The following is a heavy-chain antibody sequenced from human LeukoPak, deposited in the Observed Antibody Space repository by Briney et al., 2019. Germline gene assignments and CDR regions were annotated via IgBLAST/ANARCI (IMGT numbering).Heavy chain of an antibody. CDR1: GFTFSSYA. CDR2: INWNGGST. D-gene: IGHD3-16*02. V-gene: IGHV3-20*04. CDR3: AKDRWDYVWGSYRLY. J-gene: IGHJ4*02. Sequence: GGSLRLSCAASGFTFSSYAMSWVRQVPEKGLEWVSGINWNGGSTGYADSVKGRFTISRDNAKNSLYLQMNSLRAENTAVYYCAKDRWDYVWGSYRLYWGQGTLVTVSS.